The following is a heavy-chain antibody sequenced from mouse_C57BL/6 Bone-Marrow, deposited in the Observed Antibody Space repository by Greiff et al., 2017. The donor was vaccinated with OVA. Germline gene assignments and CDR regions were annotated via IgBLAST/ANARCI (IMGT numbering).Heavy chain of an antibody. CDR1: GYTFTDYY. Sequence: EVQLQQSGPELVKPGASVKISCKASGYTFTDYYMNWVKQSHGKSLEWIGDINPNKGGTSYNQKFKGKATLTVDKSSSTAYMELRSLTSEDSAVYYCSPITTVVAPYYAMDYWGQGTSVTVSS. D-gene: IGHD1-1*01. V-gene: IGHV1-26*01. J-gene: IGHJ4*01. CDR2: INPNKGGT. CDR3: SPITTVVAPYYAMDY.